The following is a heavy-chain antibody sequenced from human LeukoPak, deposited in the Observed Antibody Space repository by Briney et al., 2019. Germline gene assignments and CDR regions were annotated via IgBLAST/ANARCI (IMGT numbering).Heavy chain of an antibody. CDR2: IKQDGSEK. CDR3: ARGVVAVAGTWYFDY. V-gene: IGHV3-7*01. J-gene: IGHJ4*02. Sequence: PGGSLRLSCAASGFTFSSYWMSWVRQAPGKGLGWVANIKQDGSEKYYVDSVKGRFTISRDNAKNSLYLQMNSLRAEDTAVYYCARGVVAVAGTWYFDYWGQGTLVTVSS. D-gene: IGHD6-19*01. CDR1: GFTFSSYW.